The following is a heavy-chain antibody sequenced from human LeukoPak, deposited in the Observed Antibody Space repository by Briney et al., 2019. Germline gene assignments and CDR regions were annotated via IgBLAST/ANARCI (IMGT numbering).Heavy chain of an antibody. V-gene: IGHV3-74*01. Sequence: GGSLRLSCAASGFTFGPYWMHWVRQAPGKGLVWVSRIDNEGTSTYADSVKGRFTFSRDNAKNTVYLQMDTLRAEDTAVYYCARGASSFDHWGQGTLVTVSS. J-gene: IGHJ4*02. CDR1: GFTFGPYW. D-gene: IGHD1-26*01. CDR3: ARGASSFDH. CDR2: IDNEGTST.